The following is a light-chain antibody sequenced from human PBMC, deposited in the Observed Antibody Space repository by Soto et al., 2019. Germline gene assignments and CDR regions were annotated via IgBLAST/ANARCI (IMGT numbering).Light chain of an antibody. V-gene: IGKV3-20*01. J-gene: IGKJ5*01. CDR1: QSVSSSY. CDR3: QQYGSSPPNA. CDR2: GAS. Sequence: ELVLTQSPGTLSLSPGERATLSSRAIQSVSSSYLAWYQQKPGQPPRLLIYGASSRATGSPDRFSGSGSGTDFTLTISRLEPEDFSGYYCQQYGSSPPNAFGQGTRREIK.